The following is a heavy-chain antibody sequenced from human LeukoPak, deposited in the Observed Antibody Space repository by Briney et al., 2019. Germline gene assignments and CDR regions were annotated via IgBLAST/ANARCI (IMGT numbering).Heavy chain of an antibody. D-gene: IGHD3-10*01. CDR3: ARGPRFGELLWHWFDP. Sequence: SETLSLTCTVSGDSISSRSYYWGWIRQPPGKGLEWIGSIYYSGSTYYNPSLKSRVTISEDTSKNQFSLKLRSVTAADTAVYYCARGPRFGELLWHWFDPWGRGTLVTVSS. CDR2: IYYSGST. J-gene: IGHJ5*02. V-gene: IGHV4-39*07. CDR1: GDSISSRSYY.